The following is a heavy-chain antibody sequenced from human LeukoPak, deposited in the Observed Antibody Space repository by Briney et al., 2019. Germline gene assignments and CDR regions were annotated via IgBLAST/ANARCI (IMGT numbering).Heavy chain of an antibody. J-gene: IGHJ4*02. D-gene: IGHD3-22*01. CDR3: ARGTYYYDSSGYYYSSNFDY. Sequence: SETLSLTCTVSGGSISSSSYYWGWIRQPPGKGLEWIGSIYYSGSTYYNPSLKSRVTISVDTSRNQFSLKLSSVTAADTAVYYCARGTYYYDSSGYYYSSNFDYWGQGTLVTVSS. CDR2: IYYSGST. CDR1: GGSISSSSYY. V-gene: IGHV4-39*07.